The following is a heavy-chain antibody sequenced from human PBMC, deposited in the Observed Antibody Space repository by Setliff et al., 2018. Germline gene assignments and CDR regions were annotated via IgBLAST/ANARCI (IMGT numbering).Heavy chain of an antibody. D-gene: IGHD1-1*01. J-gene: IGHJ4*02. CDR3: AIDYGPTGTPYH. Sequence: GASVKVSCKASGGSFSSYAIIWVRQAPGQGLELMGRIDPRDDFTVYAERFKDRLTITADTATDTSYMEMSSLRFEDTAVYYCAIDYGPTGTPYHWGQGTPVTVSS. CDR1: GGSFSSYA. V-gene: IGHV1-69*10. CDR2: IDPRDDFT.